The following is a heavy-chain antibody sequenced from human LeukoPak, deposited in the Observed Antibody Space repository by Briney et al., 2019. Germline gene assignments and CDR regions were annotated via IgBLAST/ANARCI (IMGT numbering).Heavy chain of an antibody. CDR1: GGSISSYY. CDR2: FYYSGST. CDR3: ARALRGVPSMTTVTTWFDP. Sequence: PSETLSLTCTVSGGSISSYYWSWIRQPPGKGLEWIGYFYYSGSTNYNPSLKSRVTISVDTSKNQFSLKLSSVTAADTAVYYCARALRGVPSMTTVTTWFDPWGQGTLVTVSS. V-gene: IGHV4-59*01. J-gene: IGHJ5*02. D-gene: IGHD4-17*01.